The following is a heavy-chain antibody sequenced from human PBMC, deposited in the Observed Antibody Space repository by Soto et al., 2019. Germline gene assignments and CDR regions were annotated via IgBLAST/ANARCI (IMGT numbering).Heavy chain of an antibody. J-gene: IGHJ4*02. CDR1: GFTFSSYS. CDR2: ISSSSSYI. Sequence: TGGSLRLSCAASGFTFSSYSMNWVRQAPGKGLGWVSSISSSSSYIYYADSVKGRFTISRDNAKNSLYLQMNSLRAEDTAVYYCARDVMDTGNDYWGQGTLVTVSS. D-gene: IGHD5-18*01. V-gene: IGHV3-21*01. CDR3: ARDVMDTGNDY.